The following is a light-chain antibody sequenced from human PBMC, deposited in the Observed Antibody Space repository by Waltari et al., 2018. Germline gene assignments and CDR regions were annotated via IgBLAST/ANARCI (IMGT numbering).Light chain of an antibody. J-gene: IGLJ1*01. V-gene: IGLV2-14*03. CDR2: DVR. Sequence: QSALTQPASVSGSPGQSITISCTGTSSAVGDYDNVSWYQQHPGKAPKLMIYDVRKRPSGVSIRFSGSKSGNTASLTISGLQAEDEADYYCSSYTTSSTLFGTGTKVTVL. CDR1: SSAVGDYDN. CDR3: SSYTTSSTL.